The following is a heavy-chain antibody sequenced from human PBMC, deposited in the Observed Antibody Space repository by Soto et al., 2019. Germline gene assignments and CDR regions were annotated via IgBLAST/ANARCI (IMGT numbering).Heavy chain of an antibody. CDR2: ISSSSSYI. CDR1: GFIFSSYS. V-gene: IGHV3-21*01. J-gene: IGHJ5*02. CDR3: ARDIFDLGDRWFDP. Sequence: EVQLVESGGGLVKPGGSLRLSCAASGFIFSSYSMNWVRQAPGKGLEWVSSISSSSSYIYYADSVKGRFTISRDNAKNSLYLQMNSLRAEDTAVYYCARDIFDLGDRWFDPWGQGTLVTVSS. D-gene: IGHD3-10*01.